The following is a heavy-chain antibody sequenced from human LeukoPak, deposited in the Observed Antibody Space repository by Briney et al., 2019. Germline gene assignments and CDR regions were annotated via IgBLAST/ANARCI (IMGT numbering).Heavy chain of an antibody. V-gene: IGHV4-39*07. CDR3: ARAILGQFPSFVGYDYYYYMDV. CDR2: IYYSGST. J-gene: IGHJ6*03. CDR1: GGSISSSSYY. D-gene: IGHD2-2*02. Sequence: SETLSLTCTVSGGSISSSSYYWGWIRQPPGKGLEWIGSIYYSGSTYYNPSLKSRVTISVDTSKNQFSLKLSSVTAADTAVYYCARAILGQFPSFVGYDYYYYMDVWGKGTTVTISS.